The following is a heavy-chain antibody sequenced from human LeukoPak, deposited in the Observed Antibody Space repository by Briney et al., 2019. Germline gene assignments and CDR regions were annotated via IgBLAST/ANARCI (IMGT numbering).Heavy chain of an antibody. J-gene: IGHJ4*02. D-gene: IGHD3-10*01. Sequence: VGSLRLSCAASGFTVSSNYMSWVRQAPGKGLEWVSVIYSGGSTYYADSVKGRFTISRDNSKNTLYLQMNSLRAEDTAVYYCARGLGMVRGVFDYWVQGTLVTVSS. CDR2: IYSGGST. CDR3: ARGLGMVRGVFDY. CDR1: GFTVSSNY. V-gene: IGHV3-66*02.